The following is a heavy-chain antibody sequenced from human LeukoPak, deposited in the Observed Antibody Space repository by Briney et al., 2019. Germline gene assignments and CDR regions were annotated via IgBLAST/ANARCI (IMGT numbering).Heavy chain of an antibody. V-gene: IGHV5-51*01. D-gene: IGHD2-2*01. CDR1: GNSFTSYW. CDR2: IYPGDSRI. CDR3: ACRDLTSTWSYP. J-gene: IGHJ5*02. Sequence: GESLKISCKGIGNSFTSYWIGWVRQMPGKGMEWMGVIYPGDSRIRYNPSFQGQATISVDKSIRTAYLQWVSLKASDTAMYYCACRDLTSTWSYPWGQGTLVTVSS.